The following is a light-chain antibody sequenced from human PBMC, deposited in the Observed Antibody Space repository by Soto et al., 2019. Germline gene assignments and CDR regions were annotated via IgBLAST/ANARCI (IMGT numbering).Light chain of an antibody. V-gene: IGKV3-20*01. CDR2: DAS. CDR3: QQYGTSPGT. J-gene: IGKJ2*01. Sequence: EIVLTQSPGTLPLSPGERATLSCRASQSVSSSYLARYQQKPGQAPRLLIYDASSRATGIPDRFSGSGSGTDFTLTISRLGPEDFAVYYCQQYGTSPGTFGQGTKLEIK. CDR1: QSVSSSY.